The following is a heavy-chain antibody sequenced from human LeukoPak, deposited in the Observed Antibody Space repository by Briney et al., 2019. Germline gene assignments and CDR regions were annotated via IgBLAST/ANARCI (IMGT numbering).Heavy chain of an antibody. CDR3: AIGDWVPER. CDR2: MNPNSGNT. CDR1: GYTFISYD. J-gene: IGHJ4*02. Sequence: ASVKVSCKASGYTFISYDINWVRQATGQGLEWMGWMNPNSGNTGYAQNFQGRVTITRSTSISTAYMELSSLRSEDTAVYYCAIGDWVPERWGQGTVVTVSS. V-gene: IGHV1-8*03. D-gene: IGHD2-2*01.